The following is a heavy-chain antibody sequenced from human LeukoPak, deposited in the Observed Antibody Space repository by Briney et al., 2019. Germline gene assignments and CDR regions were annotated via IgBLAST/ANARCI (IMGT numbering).Heavy chain of an antibody. Sequence: TSETLSLTCTVSGGSISSYYWSWIRQPAGKGLEWIGRIYTSGSTNYNPSLKSRVTMSVDTSKNQFSLKLSSVTAAGTAVYYCARVGIAAAGTDYFDYWGQGTLVTVSS. D-gene: IGHD6-13*01. CDR3: ARVGIAAAGTDYFDY. CDR1: GGSISSYY. CDR2: IYTSGST. J-gene: IGHJ4*02. V-gene: IGHV4-4*07.